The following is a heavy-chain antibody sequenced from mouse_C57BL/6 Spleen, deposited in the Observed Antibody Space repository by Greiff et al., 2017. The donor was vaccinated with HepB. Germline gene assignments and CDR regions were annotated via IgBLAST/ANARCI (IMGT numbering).Heavy chain of an antibody. J-gene: IGHJ1*03. CDR3: ARDYGSSNWYFDV. V-gene: IGHV5-17*01. Sequence: EVKLMESGGGLVKPGGSLKLSCAASGFTFSDYGMHWVRQAPEKGLEWVAYISSGSSTIYYADTVKGRFTISRDNAKNTLFLQMTSLRSEDTAMYYWARDYGSSNWYFDVWGTGTTVTVSS. D-gene: IGHD1-1*01. CDR1: GFTFSDYG. CDR2: ISSGSSTI.